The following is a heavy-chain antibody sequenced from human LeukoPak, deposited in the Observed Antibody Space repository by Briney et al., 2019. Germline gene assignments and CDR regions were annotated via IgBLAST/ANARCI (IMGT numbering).Heavy chain of an antibody. CDR1: GGSMSSAGYY. D-gene: IGHD1-26*01. J-gene: IGHJ4*02. Sequence: SETLSLTCTVSGGSMSSAGYYWAWIRQPPGKGLEWIGSIYYSGSAYYNPSLKSRVTISVDTSKNQFSLKLNSATAADTAVYYCARLDRVGSRYKDFDYWGQGTLVTVSS. CDR2: IYYSGSA. V-gene: IGHV4-39*07. CDR3: ARLDRVGSRYKDFDY.